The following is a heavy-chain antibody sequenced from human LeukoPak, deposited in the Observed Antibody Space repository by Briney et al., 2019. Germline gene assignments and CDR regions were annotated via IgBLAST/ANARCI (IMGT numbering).Heavy chain of an antibody. V-gene: IGHV3-48*04. CDR1: GFTFSSYS. CDR2: ISSSSSTI. CDR3: ARVSIVGATPSDY. J-gene: IGHJ4*02. D-gene: IGHD1-26*01. Sequence: GGSLRLSCAASGFTFSSYSMNWVRQAPGKGLEWVSYISSSSSTIYYAGSVKGRFTISRDNAKNSLYPQMNSLRAEDTAVYYCARVSIVGATPSDYWGQGTLVTVSS.